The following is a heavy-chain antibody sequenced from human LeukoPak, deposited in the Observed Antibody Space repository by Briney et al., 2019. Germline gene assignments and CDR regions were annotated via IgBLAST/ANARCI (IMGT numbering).Heavy chain of an antibody. D-gene: IGHD3-22*01. CDR1: GGSISSGGYY. V-gene: IGHV4-31*03. CDR3: ARSFYYYDSSGYSPGGHDY. CDR2: IYYSGNT. Sequence: SQTLSLTCTVSGGSISSGGYYWSWIRQHPGKGLEWIGYIYYSGNTYYNPSLKSRVTISVDTSKNQFSLKLSSVTAADTAVYYCARSFYYYDSSGYSPGGHDYWGQGTLVTVSS. J-gene: IGHJ4*02.